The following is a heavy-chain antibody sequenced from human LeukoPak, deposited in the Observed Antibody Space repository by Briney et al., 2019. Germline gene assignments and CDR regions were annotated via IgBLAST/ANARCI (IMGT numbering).Heavy chain of an antibody. CDR1: GGSFSGYY. J-gene: IGHJ6*02. V-gene: IGHV4-34*01. D-gene: IGHD5-18*01. Sequence: SETLSLTCAVYGGSFSGYYWSWISQPPGKGLEWVGEINHSGSTNYNPSLKRRVTIPVGPSKNQFSFTLSSLTGAGPGVFYCASLLANTAMALGYYGMDVWGQGATVTVSS. CDR2: INHSGST. CDR3: ASLLANTAMALGYYGMDV.